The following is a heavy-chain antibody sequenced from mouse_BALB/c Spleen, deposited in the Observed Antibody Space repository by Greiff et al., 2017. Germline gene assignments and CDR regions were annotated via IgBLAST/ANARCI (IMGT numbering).Heavy chain of an antibody. Sequence: EVQLVESGGGLVKPGGSLKLSCTASGFTFSSYAMSWVRQSPEKRLEWVAEISSGCSYTYYPDTVTGRFTISRDNAKDTLYLEMSSLRSDDTAMYYCASEEVLTGAVFDYWGQGTTLTVSS. J-gene: IGHJ2*01. D-gene: IGHD4-1*01. V-gene: IGHV5-9-4*01. CDR3: ASEEVLTGAVFDY. CDR2: ISSGCSYT. CDR1: GFTFSSYA.